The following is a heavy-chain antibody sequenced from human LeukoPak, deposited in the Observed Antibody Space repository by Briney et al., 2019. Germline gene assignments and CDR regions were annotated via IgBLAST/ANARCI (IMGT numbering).Heavy chain of an antibody. CDR2: IYYSGNT. CDR3: ARDGEPYYYGSGSFDY. J-gene: IGHJ4*02. D-gene: IGHD3-10*01. CDR1: GGSLSSYY. Sequence: SETLSLTCTVSGGSLSSYYWTWIRQPPGKGLEWIGYIYYSGNTNYNPSLKSRVTMSVDTSKNQFSLKLSSVTAADTAVYYCARDGEPYYYGSGSFDYWGQGTLVTVSS. V-gene: IGHV4-59*12.